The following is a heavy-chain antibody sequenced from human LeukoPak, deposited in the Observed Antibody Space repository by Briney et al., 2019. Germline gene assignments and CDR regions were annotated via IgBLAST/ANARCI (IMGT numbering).Heavy chain of an antibody. V-gene: IGHV3-23*01. J-gene: IGHJ3*02. CDR2: ISGSGGST. D-gene: IGHD6-19*01. Sequence: PGGSLRLSCAASGFTFSSYAMSWVRQAPGKGLEWVSAISGSGGSTYYADSVKGRFTISRDNSKNTLYLQMNSLRAEDTAVYYCRHRGGSGWYVGAFDIWGQGTMVTVSS. CDR3: RHRGGSGWYVGAFDI. CDR1: GFTFSSYA.